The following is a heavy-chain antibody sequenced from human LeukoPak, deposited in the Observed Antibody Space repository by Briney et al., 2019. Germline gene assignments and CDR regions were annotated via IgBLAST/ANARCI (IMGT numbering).Heavy chain of an antibody. CDR2: ISSSSSYI. Sequence: PGGSLRLSCAASGFTFSSYSMNWVRQAPGKGLEWVSSISSSSSYIYYADSVKGRFTISRDNAKNSLYQQMNSLRAEDTAVYYCAREGTVTTNYWGQGTLVTVSS. CDR3: AREGTVTTNY. J-gene: IGHJ4*02. D-gene: IGHD4-17*01. V-gene: IGHV3-21*01. CDR1: GFTFSSYS.